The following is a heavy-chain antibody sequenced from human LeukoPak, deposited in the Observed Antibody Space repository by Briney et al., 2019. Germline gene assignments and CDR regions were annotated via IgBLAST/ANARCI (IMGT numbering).Heavy chain of an antibody. J-gene: IGHJ4*02. CDR3: ARNRDGYLPFDY. D-gene: IGHD5-24*01. CDR2: ISSSSSYT. V-gene: IGHV3-11*06. CDR1: GFTFSDYY. Sequence: GGSLGLSCAAPGFTFSDYYMSWIRQAPGKGLEWVSYISSSSSYTNYADSVKGRFTISRDNTKNSLYLQMNSLRAEDTAVYYCARNRDGYLPFDYWGQGTLVTVSS.